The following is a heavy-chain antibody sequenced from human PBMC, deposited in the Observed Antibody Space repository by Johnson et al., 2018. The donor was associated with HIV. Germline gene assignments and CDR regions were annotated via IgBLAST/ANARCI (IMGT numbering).Heavy chain of an antibody. Sequence: QVQLVESGGGLAKPAWSPRLSCAASQFTFSRYYMNCVRLAPGNGLEWVAFIRYDGSNKYYADSVKGRFTIYRDNSKNTLYLQMISLRADDTAVYYCAKDFWGFIVGATDDAFDIWGQGTMVTVSS. CDR1: QFTFSRYY. J-gene: IGHJ3*02. CDR3: AKDFWGFIVGATDDAFDI. D-gene: IGHD1-26*01. CDR2: IRYDGSNK. V-gene: IGHV3-30*02.